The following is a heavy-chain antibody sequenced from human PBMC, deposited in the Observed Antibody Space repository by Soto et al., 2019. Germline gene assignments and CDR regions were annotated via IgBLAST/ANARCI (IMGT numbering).Heavy chain of an antibody. CDR1: GGTFSSYA. Sequence: SVKVSCKASGGTFSSYAISWVRQAPGQGLEWMGGIIPIFGTANYAQKFQGRVTITADESTSTAYMELSSLRSEDTAVYYCARSRQQLVLGYYYGMDVWGQGTTVTVSS. D-gene: IGHD6-13*01. J-gene: IGHJ6*02. V-gene: IGHV1-69*13. CDR2: IIPIFGTA. CDR3: ARSRQQLVLGYYYGMDV.